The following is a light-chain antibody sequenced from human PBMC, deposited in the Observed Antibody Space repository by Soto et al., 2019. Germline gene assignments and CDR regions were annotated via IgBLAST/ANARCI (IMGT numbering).Light chain of an antibody. V-gene: IGKV3-20*01. J-gene: IGKJ4*01. CDR2: GAS. CDR1: QRVSSSY. CDR3: QQYGSSPPST. Sequence: ESVLTQSPGTLSLSPGERANLSCRASQRVSSSYLAWYQQEPGQPPRLLIYGASSRATGIPDRFSGSGSGTDFTLTISRLEPEDFAVYYCQQYGSSPPSTFGGGTKVEIK.